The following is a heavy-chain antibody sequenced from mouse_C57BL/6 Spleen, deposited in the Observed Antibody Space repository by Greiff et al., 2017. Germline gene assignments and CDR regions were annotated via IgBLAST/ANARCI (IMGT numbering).Heavy chain of an antibody. CDR3: ARSEAGHYYAMDY. CDR2: IYPGSGNT. CDR1: GYTFTDYY. Sequence: LQESGAELVRPGASVKLSCKASGYTFTDYYINWVKQRPGQGLEWIARIYPGSGNTYYNEKFKGKATLTAEKSSSTAYMQLSSLTSEDSAVYFCARSEAGHYYAMDYWGQGTSVTVSS. J-gene: IGHJ4*01. V-gene: IGHV1-76*01.